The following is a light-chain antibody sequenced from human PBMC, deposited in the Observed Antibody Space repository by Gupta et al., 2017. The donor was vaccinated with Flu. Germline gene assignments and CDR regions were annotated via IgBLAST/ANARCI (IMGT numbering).Light chain of an antibody. CDR1: QSVSSY. CDR2: DAS. CDR3: QQRSNWPLT. J-gene: IGKJ4*01. V-gene: IGKV3-11*01. Sequence: GERATLACRASQSVSSYLAWYQQKPGQAPRLLIYDASNRATGISARFSGSGSGTDFTLTISSLEPEDFAVYYCQQRSNWPLTFGGGTKVEIK.